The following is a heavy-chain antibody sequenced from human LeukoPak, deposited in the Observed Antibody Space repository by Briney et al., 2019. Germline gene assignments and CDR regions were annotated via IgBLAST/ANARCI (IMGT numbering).Heavy chain of an antibody. CDR3: ARYSSSSGGAYYYLDY. V-gene: IGHV3-74*01. CDR2: IGGDGSVT. CDR1: GFSLRNYW. D-gene: IGHD6-6*01. Sequence: GGSLRLSCAASGFSLRNYWMHWVRQVPGKRLVWVSRIGGDGSVTNYADSVKGRFTISRDNAKNTLFLQINGLRAGDTAVYYCARYSSSSGGAYYYLDYWGHGTLVTVSS. J-gene: IGHJ4*01.